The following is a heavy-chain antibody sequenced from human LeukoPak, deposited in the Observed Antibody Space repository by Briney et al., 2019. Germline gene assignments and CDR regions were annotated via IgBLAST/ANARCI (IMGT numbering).Heavy chain of an antibody. CDR2: INSDGSGT. CDR3: ARDGSESTGYYYAL. D-gene: IGHD3-22*01. CDR1: GFTFTSYW. Sequence: GGSLRLSCAASGFTFTSYWMHWVRQAPGKGLVWVSRINSDGSGTIYADSVKGRFTISRDNAKNSLYLQMNSLRAEDTAVYYCARDGSESTGYYYALWGQGTLVTVSS. V-gene: IGHV3-74*01. J-gene: IGHJ4*02.